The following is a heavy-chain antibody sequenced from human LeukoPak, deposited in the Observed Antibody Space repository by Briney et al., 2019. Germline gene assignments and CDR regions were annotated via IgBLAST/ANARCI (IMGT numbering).Heavy chain of an antibody. V-gene: IGHV3-21*06. Sequence: PGGSLRLTCAASGFTFSSYSMNWVRQAPGKGLEWVSSISSNSRYIYYADSMRDRFTLSRDNAKNSLYLQMNSLKPEDTAVYYCARVAEAAAFDSWGQGTLVTVSS. J-gene: IGHJ4*02. CDR1: GFTFSSYS. CDR2: ISSNSRYI. D-gene: IGHD6-13*01. CDR3: ARVAEAAAFDS.